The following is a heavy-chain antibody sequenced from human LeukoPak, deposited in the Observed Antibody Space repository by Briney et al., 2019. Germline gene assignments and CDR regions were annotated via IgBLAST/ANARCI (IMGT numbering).Heavy chain of an antibody. CDR1: GGTFTSYD. CDR3: ASFLRGIDYGDYEADNFQH. V-gene: IGHV1-69*05. J-gene: IGHJ1*01. CDR2: IIPICDTA. D-gene: IGHD4-17*01. Sequence: SVKLSCKASGGTFTSYDIGWVRHPPAQRLEWMGGIIPICDTANYAQKFQGRVTITTDDSTSTAYMELSSLRSEDTAVYYCASFLRGIDYGDYEADNFQHWGRGTLVTVSS.